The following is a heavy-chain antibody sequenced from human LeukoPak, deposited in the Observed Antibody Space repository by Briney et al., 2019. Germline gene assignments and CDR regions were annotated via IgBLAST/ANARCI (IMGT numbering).Heavy chain of an antibody. CDR3: AKRRYCTSTSCHDFDY. J-gene: IGHJ4*02. CDR1: GFTFRYYA. V-gene: IGHV3-23*01. CDR2: ISADGDST. D-gene: IGHD2-2*01. Sequence: PGGSLRLSCAASGFTFRYYAMNWVRQAPGKWLEWVSAISADGDSTYYADSVKGRFTISRDNSKNTLYLQMNSLSPGDTAVYYCAKRRYCTSTSCHDFDYWGQGTLVTVSS.